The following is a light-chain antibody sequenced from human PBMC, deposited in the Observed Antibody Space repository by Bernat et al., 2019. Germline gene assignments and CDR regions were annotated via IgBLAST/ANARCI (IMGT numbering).Light chain of an antibody. J-gene: IGKJ5*01. CDR1: QDITNF. CDR2: AVS. V-gene: IGKV1-16*01. Sequence: DIQMTQSPSSLSASVGDRVTITCRASQDITNFLAWFQQKPGAAPKSLIYAVSSLRSGVPSRFSGSGSGTDFTLTISSLQPEDFATYYCQQYHSYPITFGQGTRLEIK. CDR3: QQYHSYPIT.